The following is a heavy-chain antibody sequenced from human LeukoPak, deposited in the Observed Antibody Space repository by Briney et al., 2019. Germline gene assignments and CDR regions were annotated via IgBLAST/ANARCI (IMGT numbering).Heavy chain of an antibody. J-gene: IGHJ4*02. Sequence: PGGSLRLSCAASGFTFSSYAMSWVRQAPGKGLEWVSAISGSGGSTYYADSVKGRFTISRDNSKNTLYLQMNSLKTEDTAVYYCTRPYSGSYSDVHDYWGQGTLVTVSS. V-gene: IGHV3-23*01. CDR1: GFTFSSYA. CDR3: TRPYSGSYSDVHDY. CDR2: ISGSGGST. D-gene: IGHD1-26*01.